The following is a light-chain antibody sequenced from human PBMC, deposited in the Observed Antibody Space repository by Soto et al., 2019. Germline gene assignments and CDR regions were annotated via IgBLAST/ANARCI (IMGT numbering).Light chain of an antibody. CDR1: QNINGW. CDR3: LQYNVYPLS. V-gene: IGKV1-5*03. CDR2: KAS. J-gene: IGKJ4*01. Sequence: DTQMTQSPSTLSASVGDRVTITCRAGQNINGWLAWYQQRPGKAPNLLIHKASILEVGVPSRFSGSASGTEFTLTISSLQPDDFAFYFCLQYNVYPLSFGGGTMV.